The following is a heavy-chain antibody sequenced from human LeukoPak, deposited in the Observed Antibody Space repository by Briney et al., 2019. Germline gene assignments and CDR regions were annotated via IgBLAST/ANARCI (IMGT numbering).Heavy chain of an antibody. CDR1: VGTFSRNV. V-gene: IGHV1-69*04. CDR2: IIPIIGTP. D-gene: IGHD6-13*01. J-gene: IGHJ4*02. CDR3: ARAGGSSWYVSLYY. Sequence: SVKVSCKASVGTFSRNVISWVRQAPGQGLEWMGRIIPIIGTPDYAQKFQGRVTITADKSTNTAYMELTSLKSEDTAVYYCARAGGSSWYVSLYYWGQGTLVTDSS.